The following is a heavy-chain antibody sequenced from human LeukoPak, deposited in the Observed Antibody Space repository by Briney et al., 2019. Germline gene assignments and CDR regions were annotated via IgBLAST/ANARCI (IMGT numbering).Heavy chain of an antibody. CDR2: IWYDGSNK. Sequence: GRAVRLSCAASGFTFSSYGMHWVRQAPGKGLEWVAVIWYDGSNKYSVDSVKGRFTISRDNSKNTLYLQMSSLRAEDTAVYYCARDSDYGSGNFDYWGQGTLVTVSS. J-gene: IGHJ4*02. CDR3: ARDSDYGSGNFDY. D-gene: IGHD3-10*01. CDR1: GFTFSSYG. V-gene: IGHV3-33*01.